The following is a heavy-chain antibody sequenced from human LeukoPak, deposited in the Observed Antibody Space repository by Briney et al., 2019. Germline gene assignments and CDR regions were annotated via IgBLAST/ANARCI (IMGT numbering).Heavy chain of an antibody. CDR3: ASSTTVSPFDY. J-gene: IGHJ4*02. CDR1: GXTFSRYW. CDR2: IKQDGSEK. Sequence: GGSLRLSCAASGXTFSRYWMNWGRQAPGKGLEWVANIKQDGSEKYYVDSVKGRFTISRDNAENSLYLQMNSLRAEDTAVYYCASSTTVSPFDYWGQGTLVTVSS. D-gene: IGHD4-17*01. V-gene: IGHV3-7*05.